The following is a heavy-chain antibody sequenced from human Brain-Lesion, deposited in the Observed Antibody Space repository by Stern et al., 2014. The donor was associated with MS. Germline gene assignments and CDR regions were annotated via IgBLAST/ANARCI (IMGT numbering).Heavy chain of an antibody. Sequence: QVQLVQPGPGLVKPSQTLSLSCTVSGGSISSGGYYWSWIRQPAGKGLEWIGRIFNSGSTSYNPSLKSRVTISIDTSKNQFSLRLNSMTAADTAVYYCARGRVVPGFQYYATDVWGQGTTVIVSS. J-gene: IGHJ6*02. CDR2: IFNSGST. D-gene: IGHD2-2*01. V-gene: IGHV4-61*02. CDR1: GGSISSGGYY. CDR3: ARGRVVPGFQYYATDV.